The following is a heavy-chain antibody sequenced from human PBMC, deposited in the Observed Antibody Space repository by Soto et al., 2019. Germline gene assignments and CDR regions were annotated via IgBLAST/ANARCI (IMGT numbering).Heavy chain of an antibody. CDR3: ATASFYYFGPGTPKDYYHYMDV. J-gene: IGHJ6*03. CDR1: GRTLTEVS. V-gene: IGHV1-24*01. D-gene: IGHD3-10*01. CDR2: FDPEDGET. Sequence: ASVKVSCKVSGRTLTEVSMHWVRQAPGKGLEWMGGFDPEDGETIYAQKFQGRVTMTEDTSTDTAYMELSNLRSEDTAVYFCATASFYYFGPGTPKDYYHYMDVWGKGTMVTVSS.